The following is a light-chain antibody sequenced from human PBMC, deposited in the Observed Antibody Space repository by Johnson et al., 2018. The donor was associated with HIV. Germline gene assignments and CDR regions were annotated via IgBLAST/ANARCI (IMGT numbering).Light chain of an antibody. CDR1: SSNIGNNY. Sequence: LTQSPSVSAAPGQKVTISCSGSSSNIGNNYLSWYQQLPGTAPKLLIYDNNKRPSGIPDRFSGSKSGTSATLGITGLQTGDEADYYCGTWDSSLSAGFFGTGTKVTVL. CDR2: DNN. CDR3: GTWDSSLSAGF. J-gene: IGLJ1*01. V-gene: IGLV1-51*01.